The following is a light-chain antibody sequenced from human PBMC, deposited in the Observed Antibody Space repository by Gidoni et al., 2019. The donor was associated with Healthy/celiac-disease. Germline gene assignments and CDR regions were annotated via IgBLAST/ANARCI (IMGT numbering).Light chain of an antibody. V-gene: IGKV1-8*01. CDR1: QGIISY. J-gene: IGKJ2*01. CDR2: AAS. CDR3: QQYYSYPYT. Sequence: AIRMTQSPSSFSASTGDRVTITCRASQGIISYLAWYQQKPGKAPKLLIYAASTLQSGVPSRFSGSGSGTDFTLTISCLQSEDFATYYCQQYYSYPYTFGQXTKLEIK.